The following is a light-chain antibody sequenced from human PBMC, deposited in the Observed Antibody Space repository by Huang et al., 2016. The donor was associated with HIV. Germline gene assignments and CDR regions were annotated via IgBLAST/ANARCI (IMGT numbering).Light chain of an antibody. J-gene: IGKJ5*01. CDR3: QQYDSSQGIS. V-gene: IGKV3-20*01. Sequence: EIVLTQSPDTLSLSPGERATVSCRVSQTIKNIYLAWYQQKPGQGPRLLIYGASSRATDIPDRFRGSGSGTDFTLTINRLEPEDFAVYYCQQYDSSQGISFGQGTRLEMK. CDR1: QTIKNIY. CDR2: GAS.